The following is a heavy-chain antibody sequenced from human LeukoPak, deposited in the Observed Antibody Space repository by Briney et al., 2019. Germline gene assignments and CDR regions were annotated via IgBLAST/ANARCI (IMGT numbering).Heavy chain of an antibody. Sequence: GGSLRLSCAASGFTVSSNYMSWVRQAPGKGLEWVANIQEDGKKENYVDSVRGRFTISRDNAKNSIYLQMNSLRVEDTAVYYCAKDIVGGGDDYWGQGTLVIVSS. J-gene: IGHJ4*02. CDR2: IQEDGKKE. CDR1: GFTVSSNY. D-gene: IGHD2-21*02. CDR3: AKDIVGGGDDY. V-gene: IGHV3-7*01.